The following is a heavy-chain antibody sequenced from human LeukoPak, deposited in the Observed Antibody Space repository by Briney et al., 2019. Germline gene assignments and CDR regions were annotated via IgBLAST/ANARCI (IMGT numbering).Heavy chain of an antibody. J-gene: IGHJ4*02. D-gene: IGHD2-21*01. CDR3: AKKSGDHFHFDF. CDR2: IGTSGANT. CDR1: GFTFSSYW. Sequence: GGSLRLSCAASGFTFSSYWMHWVRQAPGKGLEWVATIGTSGANTYHADSVKGRFTISRDNSESTLYLQMNSLRAEDTAVYHCAKKSGDHFHFDFWGQGTLVTVSS. V-gene: IGHV3-23*01.